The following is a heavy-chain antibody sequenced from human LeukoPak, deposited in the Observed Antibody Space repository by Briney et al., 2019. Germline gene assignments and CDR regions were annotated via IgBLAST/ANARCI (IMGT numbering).Heavy chain of an antibody. J-gene: IGHJ4*02. CDR3: ARARGRTTRH. V-gene: IGHV3-21*01. CDR1: GFTFSSYS. CDR2: ISSSSSYI. Sequence: GGSLRLSCAASGFTFSSYSMNWVRQAPGKGLEWVSSISSSSSYIYYADSVKGRFTISRDNAKNSLYLQMNSLRADDTAVYYCARARGRTTRHWGQGTLVTVSS. D-gene: IGHD2/OR15-2a*01.